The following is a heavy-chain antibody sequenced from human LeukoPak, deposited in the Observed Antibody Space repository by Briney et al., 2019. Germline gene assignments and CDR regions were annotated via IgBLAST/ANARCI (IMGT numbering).Heavy chain of an antibody. J-gene: IGHJ3*02. V-gene: IGHV3-30-3*01. Sequence: GGSLRLSCAASGFTFSSYAMHWVRQAPGKGLEWVAVISYDGSNKYYADSVKGRFTISRDNSKNTLYLQMNSLRAEDTAVYYCARDIRSGYDRELDAFDIWGQGTMVTVSS. CDR2: ISYDGSNK. CDR1: GFTFSSYA. CDR3: ARDIRSGYDRELDAFDI. D-gene: IGHD5-12*01.